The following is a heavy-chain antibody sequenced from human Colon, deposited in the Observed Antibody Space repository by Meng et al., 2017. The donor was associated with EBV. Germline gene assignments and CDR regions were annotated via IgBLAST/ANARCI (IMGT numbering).Heavy chain of an antibody. D-gene: IGHD5-24*01. Sequence: QGHLQESGPGRVEPSGTLSPTCAVSGASISSNNWWSWVRQPPGKGLEWIGEIYHGGNTNYNPSLKSRVTISVDRSNDQFSLSLSSVTAADTAVYYCARGNAYNAPSFDYWGQGTLVTVSS. CDR2: IYHGGNT. J-gene: IGHJ4*02. CDR3: ARGNAYNAPSFDY. V-gene: IGHV4-4*02. CDR1: GASISSNNW.